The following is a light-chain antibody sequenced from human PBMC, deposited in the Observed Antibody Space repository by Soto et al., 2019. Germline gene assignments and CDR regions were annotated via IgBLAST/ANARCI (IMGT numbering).Light chain of an antibody. J-gene: IGLJ1*01. CDR1: SSDVGGYNY. CDR3: NSYTSSSTLYV. V-gene: IGLV2-14*03. CDR2: DVS. Sequence: QSVLTQPASVSGSPGQSITISCTGTSSDVGGYNYVSWYQQHPGKAPKLMIYDVSNRPSGVSNRFSGSKSGNTASLTISGLQAEDEADYYCNSYTSSSTLYVFGTGNKVTV.